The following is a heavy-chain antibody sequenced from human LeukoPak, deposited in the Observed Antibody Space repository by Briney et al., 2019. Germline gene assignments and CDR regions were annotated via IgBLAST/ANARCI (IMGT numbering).Heavy chain of an antibody. CDR3: AREGGYCSSTSCLNWFDP. V-gene: IGHV1-2*02. J-gene: IGHJ5*02. CDR2: INPNSGGK. Sequence: VASVKVSCKASGYTFTGYYMHWVRQAPGQGLEWMGWINPNSGGKNYAQKIQGRVTLTRDTSISTAYMELSRLRSDDTAVYYCAREGGYCSSTSCLNWFDPWGQGTLVTVSS. CDR1: GYTFTGYY. D-gene: IGHD2-2*01.